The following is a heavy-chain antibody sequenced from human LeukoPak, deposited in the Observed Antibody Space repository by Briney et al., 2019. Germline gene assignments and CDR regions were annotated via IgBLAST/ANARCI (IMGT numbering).Heavy chain of an antibody. CDR2: IYYSGST. V-gene: IGHV4-59*01. CDR3: ARRSGGYYDSSGFPAPYKDAFDI. CDR1: GGSISSYY. D-gene: IGHD3-22*01. Sequence: PSETLSLTCTVSGGSISSYYWSWIRQPAGKGLEWIGYIYYSGSTNYNPSLKSRVTISVDTSKNQFSLKLSSVTAADTAVYYCARRSGGYYDSSGFPAPYKDAFDIWGQGTMVTVSS. J-gene: IGHJ3*02.